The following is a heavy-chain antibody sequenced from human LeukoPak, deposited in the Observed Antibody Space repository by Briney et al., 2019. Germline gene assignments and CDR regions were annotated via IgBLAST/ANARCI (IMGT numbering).Heavy chain of an antibody. D-gene: IGHD3-3*01. CDR2: ISSSTTYI. J-gene: IGHJ4*02. Sequence: PGGSLRLSCVASGFTFSRCGMNWVRQAPGKGLEWVSSISSSTTYIYYADSVKGRFTISRDNAKNSLYLQMNSLRAEDTAVYYCARGSEWSSGVSDYWGQGTLVTVSS. V-gene: IGHV3-21*01. CDR3: ARGSEWSSGVSDY. CDR1: GFTFSRCG.